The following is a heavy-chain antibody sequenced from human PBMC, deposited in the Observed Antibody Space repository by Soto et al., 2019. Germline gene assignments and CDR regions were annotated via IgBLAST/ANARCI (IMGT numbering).Heavy chain of an antibody. CDR3: ARAMTWFDP. CDR1: GGSISSGDEY. CDR2: INYSGST. V-gene: IGHV4-31*03. Sequence: PSETLSLTCSVSGGSISSGDEYWTWIRQHPGKGLEWIGYINYSGSTYYNPSLKSRLSISGDTSKNQLSLKLSSVTAADTAVYYCARAMTWFDPWGQGTLLTISA. J-gene: IGHJ5*02.